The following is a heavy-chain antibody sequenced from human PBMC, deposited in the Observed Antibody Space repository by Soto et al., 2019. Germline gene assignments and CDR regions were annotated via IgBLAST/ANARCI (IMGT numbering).Heavy chain of an antibody. V-gene: IGHV3-30*18. D-gene: IGHD2-15*01. CDR3: AKAVDFVMVRSATRGLDV. CDR2: ISYDGRSE. Sequence: PGGSLRLSCVGSGFTFSNFGMPWVRQAPGKGLEWVAGISYDGRSESYVDSVRGRFTLSRDNSKNTLSLQMISLRPEDTGVYYYAKAVDFVMVRSATRGLDVWGHGTTATVSS. CDR1: GFTFSNFG. J-gene: IGHJ6*02.